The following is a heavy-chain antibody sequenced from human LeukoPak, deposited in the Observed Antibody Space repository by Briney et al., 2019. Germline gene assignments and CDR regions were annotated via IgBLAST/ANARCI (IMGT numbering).Heavy chain of an antibody. CDR2: IYCGGSDT. V-gene: IGHV5-51*01. Sequence: GESLKISCKASGYDFSVNWIGWVRQRPGKGLEWMGVIYCGGSDTKYSSSFQGQVTISVDKSISTAYLEWSSLKASDTAMYYCARHVSSSRVAYDVWGQGTMVTVSS. J-gene: IGHJ3*01. D-gene: IGHD2-2*01. CDR1: GYDFSVNW. CDR3: ARHVSSSRVAYDV.